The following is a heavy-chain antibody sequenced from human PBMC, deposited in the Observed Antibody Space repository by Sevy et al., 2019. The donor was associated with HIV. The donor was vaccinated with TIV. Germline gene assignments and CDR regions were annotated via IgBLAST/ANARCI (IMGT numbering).Heavy chain of an antibody. CDR1: GFTFSSYS. CDR2: ISYESDTI. D-gene: IGHD6-6*01. Sequence: GGSLRLSCAASGFTFSSYSMNWVRQAPGKGLEWVSYISYESDTIYYADSVRGRFTIFSDNAKNSLSLQMNILRAEDTAVYYCARGLAALPGYYYGMDVWGQGTTVTVSS. CDR3: ARGLAALPGYYYGMDV. V-gene: IGHV3-48*01. J-gene: IGHJ6*02.